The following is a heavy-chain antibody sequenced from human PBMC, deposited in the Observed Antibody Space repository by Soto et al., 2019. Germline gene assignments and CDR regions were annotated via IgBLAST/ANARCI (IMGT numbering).Heavy chain of an antibody. D-gene: IGHD5-12*01. CDR2: ISGNSGSI. CDR3: AKVEGGYGGNGENNWFDP. CDR1: GFTFEDYA. Sequence: EVQLVESGGGLVQPGRSLRLSCAASGFTFEDYAMHWVRQAPAKGLEWVSGISGNSGSIAYADSVKGRFTISRDNAKNSLYLQMHSLGAEDTALYYCAKVEGGYGGNGENNWFDPWGEGTLVTVSS. J-gene: IGHJ5*02. V-gene: IGHV3-9*01.